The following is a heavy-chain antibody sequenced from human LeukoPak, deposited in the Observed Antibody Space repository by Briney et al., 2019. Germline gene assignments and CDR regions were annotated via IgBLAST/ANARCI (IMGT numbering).Heavy chain of an antibody. CDR3: AREETIAVAGSDY. Sequence: PGGSLRLSCAASGFTFSSYWMSWVRQAPGKGLEWVSVIYSGGSTYYADSVKGRFTISRDNSKNTLYLQMNSLRAEDTAVYYCAREETIAVAGSDYWGQGTLVTVSS. CDR2: IYSGGST. CDR1: GFTFSSYW. V-gene: IGHV3-66*02. D-gene: IGHD6-19*01. J-gene: IGHJ4*02.